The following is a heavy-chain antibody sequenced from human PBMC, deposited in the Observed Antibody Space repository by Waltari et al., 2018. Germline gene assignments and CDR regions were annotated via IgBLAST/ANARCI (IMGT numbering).Heavy chain of an antibody. CDR2: IRYDGSNK. CDR3: AKGDKDIVVVVAAPSH. D-gene: IGHD2-15*01. V-gene: IGHV3-30*02. CDR1: GFPFSSYG. Sequence: QVQLVESGGGVVQPGGSLRLSCAASGFPFSSYGMSLVGQAPGKGLEWVAFIRYDGSNKYYADSVKGRFTISRDNSKNTLYLQMNSLRAEDTAVYYCAKGDKDIVVVVAAPSHWGQGTLVTVSS. J-gene: IGHJ4*02.